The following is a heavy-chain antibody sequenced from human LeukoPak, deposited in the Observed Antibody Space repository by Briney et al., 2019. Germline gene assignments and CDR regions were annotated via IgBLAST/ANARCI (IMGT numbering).Heavy chain of an antibody. J-gene: IGHJ3*02. CDR2: ITRSSSYI. Sequence: PGGSLRLSCAASGFTFSTYSMNWVRQAPGKGLEWVASITRSSSYICYADSVKGRFTISRDNAKNSLYLQMNSLRAEDTAVYYCVREAIFGVVIMDAFDIWGQGTMVTVSS. D-gene: IGHD3-3*01. CDR3: VREAIFGVVIMDAFDI. CDR1: GFTFSTYS. V-gene: IGHV3-21*06.